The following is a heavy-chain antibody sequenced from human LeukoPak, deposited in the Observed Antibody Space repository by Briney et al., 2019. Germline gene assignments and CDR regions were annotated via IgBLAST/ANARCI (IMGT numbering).Heavy chain of an antibody. V-gene: IGHV4-4*07. D-gene: IGHD3-22*01. CDR1: GGSISSYY. CDR3: ARGVNYYDSSGYLDY. Sequence: SETLSLTCTVSGGSISSYYWSWIRQPAGKGLEWIGRIYTSGSTNYNPSLKSRVTISVDTSKNQFSLKLSSVTAADTAVYYCARGVNYYDSSGYLDYWGQGTLVTVSS. J-gene: IGHJ4*02. CDR2: IYTSGST.